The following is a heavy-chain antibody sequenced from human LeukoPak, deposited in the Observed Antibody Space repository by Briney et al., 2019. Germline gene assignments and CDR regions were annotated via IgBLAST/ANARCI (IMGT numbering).Heavy chain of an antibody. Sequence: SDTLSLTCAVSGGSISNYYWSWIRQPPGKGLEWIGYIYYSENTHYIPSLKSRVTISVDTSKNQFSLKLSSVIAADTAVYYCARQLPPYYYIMDVWGQGTTVTVSS. V-gene: IGHV4-59*07. CDR3: ARQLPPYYYIMDV. CDR2: IYYSENT. CDR1: GGSISNYY. D-gene: IGHD5-24*01. J-gene: IGHJ6*02.